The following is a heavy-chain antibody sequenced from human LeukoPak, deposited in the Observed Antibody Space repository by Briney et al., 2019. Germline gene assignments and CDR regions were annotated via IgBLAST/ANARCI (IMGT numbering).Heavy chain of an antibody. V-gene: IGHV4-59*01. CDR2: IYYSGST. CDR1: GGSISSYY. Sequence: SETLSLTCTVSGGSISSYYWSWIRQPPGKGLEWIGYIYYSGSTNYNPSLKSRVTISVDTSKNQFSLKLSSVTAADTAVYYCARSLYCSGGGCYVYYYYMDVWGKGTTVTVSS. J-gene: IGHJ6*03. D-gene: IGHD2-15*01. CDR3: ARSLYCSGGGCYVYYYYMDV.